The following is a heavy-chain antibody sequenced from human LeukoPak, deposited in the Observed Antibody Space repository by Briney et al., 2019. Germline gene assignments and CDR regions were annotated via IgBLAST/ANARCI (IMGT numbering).Heavy chain of an antibody. V-gene: IGHV3-23*01. J-gene: IGHJ6*02. CDR1: GFTFSSFA. Sequence: GGSLRLSCAVSGFTFSSFAMSWVRQAPGKGLEWVSVISDSGGTTFYADSVKGRFTISRDNSKNTLYLQMNSLRAEDTAVYYCARGEKLDTFYGMDVWGQGTTVTVSS. CDR2: ISDSGGTT. D-gene: IGHD1-1*01. CDR3: ARGEKLDTFYGMDV.